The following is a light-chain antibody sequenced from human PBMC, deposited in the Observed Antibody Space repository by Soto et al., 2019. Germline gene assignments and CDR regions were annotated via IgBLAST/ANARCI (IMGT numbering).Light chain of an antibody. Sequence: EIVLTQSPGTLSLSPGERATLSCRGSQSVSSSYLAWYQQKPGQAPRLLIYGASSRATGIPDRFSGSGSGTDFTLTITRLEPEDFAVYYYQQYGSSPAFGGGTKVEIK. V-gene: IGKV3-20*01. J-gene: IGKJ4*01. CDR1: QSVSSSY. CDR2: GAS. CDR3: QQYGSSPA.